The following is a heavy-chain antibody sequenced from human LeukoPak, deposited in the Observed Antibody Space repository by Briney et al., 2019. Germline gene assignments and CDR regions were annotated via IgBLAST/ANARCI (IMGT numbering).Heavy chain of an antibody. CDR1: GFTFSDYY. J-gene: IGHJ6*02. CDR3: ARDLDWELPKPSYDYYYGMDV. V-gene: IGHV3-11*01. Sequence: GGSLRLSCAASGFTFSDYYMSWIRQAPGKGLEWVSYISSSGSTIYYADSVKGRFTISRDNAKNSLYLQMNSLRAEDTAVYYCARDLDWELPKPSYDYYYGMDVWGQGTTVTVSS. CDR2: ISSSGSTI. D-gene: IGHD1-26*01.